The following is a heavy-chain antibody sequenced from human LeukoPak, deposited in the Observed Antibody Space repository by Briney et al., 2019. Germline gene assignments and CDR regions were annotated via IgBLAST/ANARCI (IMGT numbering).Heavy chain of an antibody. CDR2: FDPEDGET. Sequence: ASVKVSCKVSGYTLTELSMHWVRQAPGKGLEWMGGFDPEDGETIYAQKFQGRVTMTEDTSTDTAYMELSSLRSEDTAVYYCATVVGGWYLRRFDYWGQGTLDTVSS. CDR1: GYTLTELS. V-gene: IGHV1-24*01. J-gene: IGHJ4*02. D-gene: IGHD6-19*01. CDR3: ATVVGGWYLRRFDY.